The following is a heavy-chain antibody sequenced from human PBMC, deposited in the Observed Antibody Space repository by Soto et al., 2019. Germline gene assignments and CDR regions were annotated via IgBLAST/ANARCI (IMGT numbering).Heavy chain of an antibody. CDR1: GYTLGSHY. Sequence: QVRLVQSGSEVKKPGASVKVSCKASGYTLGSHYVHWVRQAPGQGLEWMGMVIPASGITLYAQTFLDRVSLTRDTSTSTVYMELTNLQAADTAIYYCAREILGVMDFWGQGTLVTVSS. CDR2: VIPASGIT. J-gene: IGHJ4*02. CDR3: AREILGVMDF. D-gene: IGHD2-8*01. V-gene: IGHV1-46*01.